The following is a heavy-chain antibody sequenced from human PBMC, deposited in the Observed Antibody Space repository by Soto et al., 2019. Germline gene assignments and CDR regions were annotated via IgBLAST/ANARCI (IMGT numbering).Heavy chain of an antibody. CDR3: ARDKDRQQLGGNYYYGIDV. J-gene: IGHJ6*02. CDR2: IIPIFSTP. V-gene: IGHV1-69*12. D-gene: IGHD2-15*01. CDR1: GGTFGNSA. Sequence: QVQLVQSGAEVKKPGSSVTVSCKASGGTFGNSAISWVRQAPGQGLEWMGGIIPIFSTPDYAQKFQGRITITADDSTTTAYMELTSLKSEDTAVYYCARDKDRQQLGGNYYYGIDVWGQGTTGTVSS.